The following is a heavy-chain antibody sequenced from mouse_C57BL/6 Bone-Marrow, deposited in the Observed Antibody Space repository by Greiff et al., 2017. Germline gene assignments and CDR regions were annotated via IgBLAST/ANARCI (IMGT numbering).Heavy chain of an antibody. CDR2: IHPNSGST. V-gene: IGHV1-64*01. J-gene: IGHJ2*01. D-gene: IGHD2-2*01. CDR3: ARRRDMVTTGFDY. CDR1: GYTFTSYW. Sequence: QVQLQQPGAELVKPGASVQLSCKASGYTFTSYWLHWVKQRPGQGLEWIGMIHPNSGSTNYNEKFKSKATLTVDKSSSTAYMQLSSLTSEDSAVYYCARRRDMVTTGFDYWGQGTTLTVSS.